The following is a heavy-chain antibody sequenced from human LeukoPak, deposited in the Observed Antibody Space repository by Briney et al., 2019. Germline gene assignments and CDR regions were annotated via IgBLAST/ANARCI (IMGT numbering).Heavy chain of an antibody. CDR3: ARPRGCNSGRCNNFDY. CDR1: GFNFGGFS. Sequence: GGSLRLSCSASGFNFGGFSMSWVRQAPGQGLEWVTHMNECGGDKFYVDSVKYRFTISRDNAKNLLYLQMNSLRAEDTAVYFCARPRGCNSGRCNNFDYWGQGTLVTVSS. CDR2: MNECGGDK. J-gene: IGHJ4*02. D-gene: IGHD2-8*01. V-gene: IGHV3-7*01.